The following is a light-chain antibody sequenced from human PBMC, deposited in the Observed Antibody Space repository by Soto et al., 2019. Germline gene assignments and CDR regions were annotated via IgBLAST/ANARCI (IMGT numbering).Light chain of an antibody. J-gene: IGKJ1*01. CDR3: QQYDNWLGT. Sequence: EIVMTQSPATLSVSPGERATLSCRASQSVSSNLAWYQQKPGQAPRLLIYGASTRATGIPARFSGSGPGTEFTHTVSSLQSEDFAVYYCQQYDNWLGTFGQGTKVEIK. V-gene: IGKV3-15*01. CDR2: GAS. CDR1: QSVSSN.